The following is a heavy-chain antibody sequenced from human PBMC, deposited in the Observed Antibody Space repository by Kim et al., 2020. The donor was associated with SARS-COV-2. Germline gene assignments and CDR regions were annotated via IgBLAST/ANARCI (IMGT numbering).Heavy chain of an antibody. J-gene: IGHJ4*02. CDR1: GFTFSSYG. Sequence: GGSLRLSCAASGFTFSSYGMHLVRQAPGKGLEWVAVISYDGSNKYYADSVKGRFTISRDNSKNTLYLQMNSLRAEDTAVYYCAKGLIAAAGRGGYDYWGQGTLVTVSS. CDR3: AKGLIAAAGRGGYDY. D-gene: IGHD6-13*01. V-gene: IGHV3-30*18. CDR2: ISYDGSNK.